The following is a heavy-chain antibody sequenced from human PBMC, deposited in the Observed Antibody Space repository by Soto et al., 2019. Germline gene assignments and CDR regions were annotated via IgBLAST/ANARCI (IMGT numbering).Heavy chain of an antibody. CDR2: IYYSGST. D-gene: IGHD3-3*01. Sequence: SETLSLTCTVSGGSISSGGYYWSWIRQHPGKGLEWIGYIYYSGSTYYNPSLKSRVTISVDTSKNQFSLKLSSVTAADTAVYYCARAPTGFLEWLPSHYYYGMDVWGQGTTVTVSS. CDR3: ARAPTGFLEWLPSHYYYGMDV. J-gene: IGHJ6*02. V-gene: IGHV4-31*03. CDR1: GGSISSGGYY.